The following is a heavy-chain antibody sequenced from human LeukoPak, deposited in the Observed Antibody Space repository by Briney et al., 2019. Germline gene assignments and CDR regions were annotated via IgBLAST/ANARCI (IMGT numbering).Heavy chain of an antibody. CDR3: ARSIAAAGRHDY. V-gene: IGHV1-2*06. CDR2: INPNSGGT. J-gene: IGHJ4*02. CDR1: GYTFTGYY. Sequence: EASVKVSCKASGYTFTGYYMHWVRQAPGQGLEWMGRINPNSGGTNYAQKFQGRVTMTRGTSISTAYMELSRLRSDDTAVYYCARSIAAAGRHDYWGQGTLVTVSS. D-gene: IGHD6-13*01.